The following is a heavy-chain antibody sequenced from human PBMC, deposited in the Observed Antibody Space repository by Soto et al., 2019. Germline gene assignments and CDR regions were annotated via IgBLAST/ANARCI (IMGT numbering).Heavy chain of an antibody. CDR2: IIPIFGTA. Sequence: SVKVSCKASGGTFSSYAISWVRQAPGQGLEWMGGIIPIFGTANYAQKFQGRVTITADESTSTAYMELSSLRSEDTAVYFGARTGGGGGYYYGMDVWGQGTTVTVS. CDR3: ARTGGGGGYYYGMDV. V-gene: IGHV1-69*13. CDR1: GGTFSSYA. J-gene: IGHJ6*02. D-gene: IGHD3-16*01.